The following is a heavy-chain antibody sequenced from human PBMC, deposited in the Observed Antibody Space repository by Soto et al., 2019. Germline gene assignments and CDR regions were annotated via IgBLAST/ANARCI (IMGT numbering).Heavy chain of an antibody. CDR3: ARIAALYPYGYVMGGLDV. CDR1: GGSIRSYY. CDR2: FYHSGNS. V-gene: IGHV4-59*01. Sequence: PSETLSLTCTVSGGSIRSYYWRWIRQSPEKGLEWIGYFYHSGNSNYNPSLKSRVTISADTSKNQLSLSLRSVTAADTAVYFYARIAALYPYGYVMGGLDVWGQGTTVTVSS. D-gene: IGHD5-18*01. J-gene: IGHJ6*02.